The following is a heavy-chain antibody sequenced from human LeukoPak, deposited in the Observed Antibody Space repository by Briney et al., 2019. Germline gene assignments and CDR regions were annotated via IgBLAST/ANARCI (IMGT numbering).Heavy chain of an antibody. CDR1: GLTFINCA. Sequence: GGSLRLSRAASGLTFINCAMSWVRHAPGKRLEWGSTITGIASSPYDADSLKGRFTISRDHFKNTPYLQMNSLRAEDPAVYYCAKLSSKGRGYIDSWGQGTLVTVSS. J-gene: IGHJ4*02. CDR3: AKLSSKGRGYIDS. CDR2: ITGIASSP. V-gene: IGHV3-23*01. D-gene: IGHD3-22*01.